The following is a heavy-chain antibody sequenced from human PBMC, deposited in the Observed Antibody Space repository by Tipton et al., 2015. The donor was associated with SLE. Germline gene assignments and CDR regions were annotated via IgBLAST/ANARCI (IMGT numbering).Heavy chain of an antibody. CDR1: GGSISDYY. CDR2: IYTSGIT. J-gene: IGHJ6*02. V-gene: IGHV4-59*10. D-gene: IGHD4-17*01. Sequence: TLSLTCAVYGGSISDYYWSWIRQPAGKGLEWIGHIYTSGITNDNPSLKSRVTISIDTSKNQFSLKLSSVTAADTAVYYCARAPTVTNILYYGMDVWGQGTTVTVSS. CDR3: ARAPTVTNILYYGMDV.